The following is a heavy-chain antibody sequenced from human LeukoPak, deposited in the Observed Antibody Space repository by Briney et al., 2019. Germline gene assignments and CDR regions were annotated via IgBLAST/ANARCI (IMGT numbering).Heavy chain of an antibody. CDR1: GFTFSTYG. D-gene: IGHD2-2*01. J-gene: IGHJ4*02. V-gene: IGHV3-30*02. CDR3: AKVVTGYCSTISCPFDS. CDR2: IRYDGSNK. Sequence: PGGSLRLSCAASGFTFSTYGMDWVRQAPGKGLEWVAYIRYDGSNKNYADSVKGRFTISRDNSKNTLYLQMSSLRAEDTAVYYCAKVVTGYCSTISCPFDSWGQGTLVTVSS.